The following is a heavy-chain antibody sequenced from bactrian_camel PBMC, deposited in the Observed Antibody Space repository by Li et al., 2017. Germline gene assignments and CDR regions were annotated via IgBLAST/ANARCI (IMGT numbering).Heavy chain of an antibody. CDR1: GFTFSNYD. CDR2: INNGGGST. D-gene: IGHD6*01. V-gene: IGHV3S40*01. J-gene: IGHJ4*01. Sequence: VQLVESGGGLVQPGGSLRLSCTASGFTFSNYDMSWVRQAPGKGLEWVSVINNGGGSTYYAHSVKGRYTISRDNAKNTVYLRMNSLKPEDTAMYYCEADLLGGSWYRGSYKFWGQGTQVTVS. CDR3: EADLLGGSWYRGSYKF.